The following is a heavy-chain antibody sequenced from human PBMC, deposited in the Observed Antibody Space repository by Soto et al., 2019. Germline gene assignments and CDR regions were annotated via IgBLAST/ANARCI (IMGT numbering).Heavy chain of an antibody. Sequence: GGSLILSCAASGFTFSSYGMHWARQAPGKGLEWVAVIWYDGSNKYYADSVKGRFTISRDNSKNTLYLQMNSLRAEDTAVYYCARDGYYYDSSGYQPYWGQGTLVTVSS. CDR3: ARDGYYYDSSGYQPY. J-gene: IGHJ4*02. D-gene: IGHD3-22*01. CDR2: IWYDGSNK. V-gene: IGHV3-33*01. CDR1: GFTFSSYG.